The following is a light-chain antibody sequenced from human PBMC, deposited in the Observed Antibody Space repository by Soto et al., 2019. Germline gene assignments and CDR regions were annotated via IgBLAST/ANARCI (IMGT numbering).Light chain of an antibody. CDR2: GAF. V-gene: IGKV3-20*01. J-gene: IGKJ1*01. CDR1: QFVTSDY. CDR3: HQYGKSPRT. Sequence: DIVLTQSPGTLSLSPGERVTLSCRASQFVTSDYLAWYHQAPGQAPRLLIYGAFNRATGISDRFSGSGSGTDFTLSISKLEPGDFGVYFCHQYGKSPRTFGQGTKVDI.